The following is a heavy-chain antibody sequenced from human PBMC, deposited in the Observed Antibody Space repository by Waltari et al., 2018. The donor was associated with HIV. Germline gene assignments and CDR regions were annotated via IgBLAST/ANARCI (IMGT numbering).Heavy chain of an antibody. CDR3: ARDICNGGSCYSYYFDY. V-gene: IGHV1-2*02. D-gene: IGHD2-15*01. CDR1: GYTFTGYY. J-gene: IGHJ4*02. CDR2: ISPDNGGT. Sequence: QVQLVQSGAEVKKPGASVKISCKASGYTFTGYYMHWVRQAPGQGLEWMGWISPDNGGTKDAQKCQGRVTMTRDTSISTAYMELSRLRSDDTAVYYCARDICNGGSCYSYYFDYWGQGTLVTVSS.